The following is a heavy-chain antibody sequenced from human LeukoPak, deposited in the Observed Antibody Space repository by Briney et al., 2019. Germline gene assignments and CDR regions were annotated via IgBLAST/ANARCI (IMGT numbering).Heavy chain of an antibody. Sequence: PSETLSLTCAVYGGSFSGYYWSWIRQPPGKGLEWIGSVLFSGSSWVNPPLNSRVTLSVDTSKNQFSLKLRSVSAGDTAVYYCARRGSGNGDTYAGMDVWGQGTTVTVSS. V-gene: IGHV4-34*12. CDR1: GGSFSGYY. J-gene: IGHJ6*02. CDR2: VLFSGSS. D-gene: IGHD4/OR15-4a*01. CDR3: ARRGSGNGDTYAGMDV.